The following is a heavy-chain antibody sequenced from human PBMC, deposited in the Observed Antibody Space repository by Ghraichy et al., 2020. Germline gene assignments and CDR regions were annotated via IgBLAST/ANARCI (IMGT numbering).Heavy chain of an antibody. D-gene: IGHD1-7*01. CDR2: IFGAGNT. V-gene: IGHV3-53*01. CDR3: ARIPPRTSFYYFGMDV. J-gene: IGHJ6*02. CDR1: GFGVTSNS. Sequence: SCGASGFGVTSNSMAWVRQAPEKGLEWVSVIFGAGNTDYADSVKGRFTISRDHSKNTLYLQLNRLRVEDTAVYYCARIPPRTSFYYFGMDVWGQGTTVTVSS.